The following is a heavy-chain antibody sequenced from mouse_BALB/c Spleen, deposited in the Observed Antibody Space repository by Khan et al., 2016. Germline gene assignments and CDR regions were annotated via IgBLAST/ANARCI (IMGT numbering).Heavy chain of an antibody. V-gene: IGHV3-2*02. CDR3: VRRDANYVMGC. J-gene: IGHJ4*01. Sequence: EVQLQESGPGLVKPSQSLSLTCTVTGYSITSVYAWNWVRPFPGNTLEWMSYIAYSGAPSYNPSLRGRISITRDTAKNQFFLQLNSVTTEDTATYYCVRRDANYVMGCWGQGTSVTVAS. CDR1: GYSITSVYA. CDR2: IAYSGAP.